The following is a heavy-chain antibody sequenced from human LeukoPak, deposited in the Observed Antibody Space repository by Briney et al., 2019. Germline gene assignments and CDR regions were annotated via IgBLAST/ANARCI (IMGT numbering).Heavy chain of an antibody. D-gene: IGHD2-21*02. CDR1: GGSISSGSYY. CDR2: IYTSGST. V-gene: IGHV4-61*02. J-gene: IGHJ4*02. CDR3: ARGGYCGGDGYFYY. Sequence: PSQTLSLTCTVSGGSISSGSYYWSWLRPPTGKGLEWIGRIYTSGSTHYHPSLKRRVTKSVDTSKHQLSLRLSSVTAADTPVYYCARGGYCGGDGYFYYWGQGTLVTVSS.